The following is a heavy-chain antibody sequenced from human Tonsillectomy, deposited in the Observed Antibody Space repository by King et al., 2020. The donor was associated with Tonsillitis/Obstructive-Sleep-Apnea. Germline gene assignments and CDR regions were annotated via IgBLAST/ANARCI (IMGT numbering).Heavy chain of an antibody. V-gene: IGHV3-33*01. CDR3: ARVGMEGLFDY. Sequence: QLVQSGGGVVQPGRSLRLSCAASGFTFSSYGMHWVRQAPGKGLEGVAVIWYDGSNKYYADSGKGRFTISRDNSKNTLYLQMNSLRAEDTAVYYCARVGMEGLFDYWGQGTLVTVSS. D-gene: IGHD3-16*01. CDR1: GFTFSSYG. CDR2: IWYDGSNK. J-gene: IGHJ4*02.